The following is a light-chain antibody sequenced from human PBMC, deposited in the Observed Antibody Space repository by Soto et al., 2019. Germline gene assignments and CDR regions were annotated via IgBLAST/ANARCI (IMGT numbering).Light chain of an antibody. CDR1: QSVSNSY. CDR3: QQYGSSPRT. Sequence: ETVLTQSPGTLSLSPGERATLSCRASQSVSNSYLAWYQQKPGQAPRLLIYGASSRATGIPDRFSGSGSGTDFTLTISRLEPEDFAVYSCQQYGSSPRTFGQGTKVEIK. V-gene: IGKV3-20*01. CDR2: GAS. J-gene: IGKJ1*01.